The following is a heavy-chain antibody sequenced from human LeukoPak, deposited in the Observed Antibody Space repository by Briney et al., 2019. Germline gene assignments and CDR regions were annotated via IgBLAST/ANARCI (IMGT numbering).Heavy chain of an antibody. CDR2: ISGDGTIT. Sequence: GGSLRLSCEPSGFPFSSYWMLWARQAPGKGLVWVSRISGDGTITTYADFVKGRFTISRDNTKNILYLQMNSLKVEDTAIYYCSRSQFDYWGQGVLVTVSS. CDR1: GFPFSSYW. V-gene: IGHV3-74*03. J-gene: IGHJ4*02. CDR3: SRSQFDY.